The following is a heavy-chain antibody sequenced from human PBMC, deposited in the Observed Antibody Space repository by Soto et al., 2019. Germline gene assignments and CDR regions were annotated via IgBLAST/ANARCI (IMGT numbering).Heavy chain of an antibody. D-gene: IGHD5-12*01. Sequence: QVQLVQSGAEVKKPGASVKVSCKASGYTFTSYAMHWVRQAPGQRLEWMGWINAGNGNTKYSQKFQGRVTITRDTSASTAYMELSSLRSEDTAVYYCARVDEYSGYDTFDYWGQGPLVTVSS. CDR3: ARVDEYSGYDTFDY. V-gene: IGHV1-3*01. CDR2: INAGNGNT. CDR1: GYTFTSYA. J-gene: IGHJ4*02.